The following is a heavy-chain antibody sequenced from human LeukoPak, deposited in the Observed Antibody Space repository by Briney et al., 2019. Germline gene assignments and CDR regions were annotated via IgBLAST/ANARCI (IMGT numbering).Heavy chain of an antibody. J-gene: IGHJ4*02. CDR1: GFTFSSYW. CDR3: ARDPSGIVGATTSGGY. Sequence: GGSLRLSCAASGFTFSSYWMHWVRQAPGEGLVWVSRINSDGSSTSYADSVKGRFTISRDNAKNTLYLQMNSLRAEDTAVYYCARDPSGIVGATTSGGYWGQGTLVTVSS. V-gene: IGHV3-74*01. CDR2: INSDGSST. D-gene: IGHD1-26*01.